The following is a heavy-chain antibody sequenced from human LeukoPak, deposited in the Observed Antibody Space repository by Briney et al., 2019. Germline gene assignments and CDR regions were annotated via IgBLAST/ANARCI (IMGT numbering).Heavy chain of an antibody. CDR2: IYNSGST. D-gene: IGHD6-13*01. CDR1: GGSISSSSYY. Sequence: SETLSLTCTVSGGSISSSSYYWGWIRQPPGKGLEWIGNIYNSGSTYYNPSLKSRVTISVDTSKNQFSLKLSSVTAADTAVYYCARQAYSSNLGWFDPWGQGTLVIVSS. V-gene: IGHV4-39*01. J-gene: IGHJ5*02. CDR3: ARQAYSSNLGWFDP.